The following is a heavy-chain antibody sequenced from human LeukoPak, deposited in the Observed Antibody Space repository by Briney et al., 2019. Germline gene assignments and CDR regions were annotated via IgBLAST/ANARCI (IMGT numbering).Heavy chain of an antibody. J-gene: IGHJ4*02. V-gene: IGHV3-7*01. CDR2: INQGGSDK. Sequence: GGSLRLSCAASGFTFSGHWMSWVRQAPGKGLEWVANINQGGSDKYYVDSVKGRFTISRDNANNLLYLQMNSLRGEDTAVYYCTRDRSRAEDDWGQGTLVSVSS. CDR1: GFTFSGHW. D-gene: IGHD1-14*01. CDR3: TRDRSRAEDD.